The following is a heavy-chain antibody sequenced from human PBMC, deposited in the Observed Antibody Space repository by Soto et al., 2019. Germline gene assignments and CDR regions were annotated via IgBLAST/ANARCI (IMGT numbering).Heavy chain of an antibody. V-gene: IGHV1-69*06. CDR1: GGTFSSYA. CDR2: IIPIFGTA. J-gene: IGHJ4*02. CDR3: ASGYSSGWRYFDY. D-gene: IGHD6-19*01. Sequence: SVKVSCKASGGTFSSYAISWVRQAPGQGLEWMGGIIPIFGTANYAQKLQGRVTITADKSTSTAYMELSSLRSEDTAVYYCASGYSSGWRYFDYWGQGTLVTVSS.